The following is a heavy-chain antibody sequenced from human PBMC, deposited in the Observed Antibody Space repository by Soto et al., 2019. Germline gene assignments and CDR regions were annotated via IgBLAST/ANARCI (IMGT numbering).Heavy chain of an antibody. CDR1: GFTFDDYA. D-gene: IGHD1-1*01. V-gene: IGHV3-9*01. CDR2: ISWNSGSI. J-gene: IGHJ6*02. Sequence: EVQLVESGGGLVQPGRSLRLSCAASGFTFDDYAMHWVRQAPGKGLEWVSGISWNSGSIGYADSVKGRFTISRDNAKNPLYLQRNSLRAEDTALYYGAKGGGGGTRYYYYGMDVWGQGTTVTVSS. CDR3: AKGGGGGTRYYYYGMDV.